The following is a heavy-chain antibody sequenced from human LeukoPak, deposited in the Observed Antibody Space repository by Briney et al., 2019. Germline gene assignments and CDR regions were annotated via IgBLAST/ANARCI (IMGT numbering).Heavy chain of an antibody. D-gene: IGHD3-22*01. J-gene: IGHJ4*02. CDR1: GFTVNNNY. Sequence: GGSPRLSCAASGFTVNNNYMSWVRQAPGKGLEWVSVIYSSGSTYYADSVKGRFTISRDISKNSLYLQMTSLRAEDTAVHYCARDLGYYASSANWGQGTLVTVSS. CDR2: IYSSGST. V-gene: IGHV3-53*01. CDR3: ARDLGYYASSAN.